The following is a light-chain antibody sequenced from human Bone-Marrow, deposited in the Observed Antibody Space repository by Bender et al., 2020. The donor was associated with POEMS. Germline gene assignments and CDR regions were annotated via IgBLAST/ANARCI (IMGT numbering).Light chain of an antibody. V-gene: IGLV1-44*01. J-gene: IGLJ3*02. CDR3: ATWDDSLNGWV. Sequence: QSVLTHPPSASGTPGQRVTISCSGSSSKFGSYPVNWYQQLPGAAPKLVIFNNSQRPSGVPDRFSGSNSGTSASLAISGLLSDDEAEFYCATWDDSLNGWVFGGGTKLTVL. CDR1: SSKFGSYP. CDR2: NNS.